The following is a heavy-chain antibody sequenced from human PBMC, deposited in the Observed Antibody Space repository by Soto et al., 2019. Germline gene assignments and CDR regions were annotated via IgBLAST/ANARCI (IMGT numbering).Heavy chain of an antibody. CDR3: AKDLRKLQLWSGNDY. CDR2: ISGSGGST. J-gene: IGHJ4*02. V-gene: IGHV3-23*01. CDR1: GFTFSTYA. D-gene: IGHD5-18*01. Sequence: EVQLLESGGGLVQPGGSLRLSCAASGFTFSTYAMSWVRQAPGKGLEWVSAISGSGGSTYYADSAKGRFTISRDNSKNALYLQMNSLTAEDTAVYYCAKDLRKLQLWSGNDYWGQGTLVAVS.